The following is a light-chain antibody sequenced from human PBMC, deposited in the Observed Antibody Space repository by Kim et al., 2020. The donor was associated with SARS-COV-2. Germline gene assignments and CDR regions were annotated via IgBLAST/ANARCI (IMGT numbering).Light chain of an antibody. Sequence: SVTLSGPGTSNDIGAYSYVSWYRQYPGTAPRVVMYDVNMRPSGIPDRFSGSRSGNTASLTISGLQTDDEADYYCCAYAGTDSPVVFGGGTQLTVL. CDR3: CAYAGTDSPVV. CDR2: DVN. V-gene: IGLV2-11*03. J-gene: IGLJ3*02. CDR1: SNDIGAYSY.